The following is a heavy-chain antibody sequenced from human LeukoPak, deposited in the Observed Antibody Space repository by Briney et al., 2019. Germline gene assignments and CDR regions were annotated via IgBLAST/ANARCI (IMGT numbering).Heavy chain of an antibody. CDR1: GDSVSVNSAA. CDR2: TYQRSKWYN. CDR3: ARSPSPYSSGWYFDY. V-gene: IGHV6-1*01. J-gene: IGHJ4*02. D-gene: IGHD6-19*01. Sequence: SQTLSLTCAISGDSVSVNSAAWNWIRQSPSRGLEWLGRTYQRSKWYNDYAVSVKSRITINPDISKNQFSLQLNSVTPEDTAVYYCARSPSPYSSGWYFDYWGQGTLVTVSS.